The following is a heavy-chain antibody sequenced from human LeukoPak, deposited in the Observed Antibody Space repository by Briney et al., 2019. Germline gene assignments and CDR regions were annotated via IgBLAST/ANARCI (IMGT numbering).Heavy chain of an antibody. V-gene: IGHV3-21*01. J-gene: IGHJ4*02. CDR2: ISSSSSYI. Sequence: PGGSLRLSCAASGFTVSSNYMSWARQAPGKGLEWVSSISSSSSYIYYADSVKGRFTISRDNSKNSLYLQMKRLRAEDTALYYCARRGYHDYSGFDYWGQGTLVTVSS. CDR1: GFTVSSNY. CDR3: ARRGYHDYSGFDY. D-gene: IGHD1-26*01.